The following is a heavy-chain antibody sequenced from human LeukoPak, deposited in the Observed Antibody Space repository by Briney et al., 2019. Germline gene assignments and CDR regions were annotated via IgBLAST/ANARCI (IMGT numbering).Heavy chain of an antibody. CDR3: ARVRKGRVSMVRGVITHVDY. J-gene: IGHJ4*02. CDR2: ISAYNGNT. Sequence: ASVKVSCKASGYTFTSYGISWVRQAPGQGLEWMGWISAYNGNTNYAQKLQGRVTMTTDTSTSTAYMELRSLRSDDTAVYYCARVRKGRVSMVRGVITHVDYWGQGTLVTVSS. V-gene: IGHV1-18*01. CDR1: GYTFTSYG. D-gene: IGHD3-10*01.